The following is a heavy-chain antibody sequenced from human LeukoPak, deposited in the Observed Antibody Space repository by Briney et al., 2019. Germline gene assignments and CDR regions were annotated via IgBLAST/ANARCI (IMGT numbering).Heavy chain of an antibody. CDR3: ARAARGSWYGDFGNWFDP. Sequence: GASVKVSCKASGYTFTGYYMHWVRQAPGQGLEWMGWINPNSGGTNYAQKFQGWVTMTRDTSISTAYMEVSRLRSDDTAVYYCARAARGSWYGDFGNWFDPWGQGTLVTVSS. V-gene: IGHV1-2*04. J-gene: IGHJ5*02. CDR1: GYTFTGYY. D-gene: IGHD6-13*01. CDR2: INPNSGGT.